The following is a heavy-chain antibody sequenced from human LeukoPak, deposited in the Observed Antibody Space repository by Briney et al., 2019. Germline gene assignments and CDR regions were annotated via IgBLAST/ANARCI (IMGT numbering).Heavy chain of an antibody. V-gene: IGHV4-38-2*02. CDR3: ARVTTGSTTLDS. J-gene: IGHJ5*01. CDR1: GYSISGGYY. CDR2: VYYSGGT. D-gene: IGHD1-1*01. Sequence: PLQTLSVTCTVSGYSISGGYYWGWLRQPPGKGLEWIGSVYYSGGTYYNPSLESRLTISVDTSNNRFSLKLKSVTAADTAVFYCARVTTGSTTLDSWGQGILVTVSS.